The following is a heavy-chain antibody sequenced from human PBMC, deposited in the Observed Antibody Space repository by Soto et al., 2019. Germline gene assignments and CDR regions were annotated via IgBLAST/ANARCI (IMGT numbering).Heavy chain of an antibody. D-gene: IGHD3-22*01. CDR2: IYYSGST. Sequence: PSETLSLTCTGSGGSISSGDYYWSWIRQPPGKGLEWIGYIYYSGSTYYNPSLKSRVTISVDTSKNQFSLKLSSVTAADTSVYYCVMSSGYYPTPAPYFDYWGQVTLVTVCS. J-gene: IGHJ4*02. CDR1: GGSISSGDYY. V-gene: IGHV4-30-4*01. CDR3: VMSSGYYPTPAPYFDY.